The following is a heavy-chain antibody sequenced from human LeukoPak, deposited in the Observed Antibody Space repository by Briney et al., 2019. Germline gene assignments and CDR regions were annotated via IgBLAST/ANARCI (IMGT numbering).Heavy chain of an antibody. CDR3: ARTAKYYYGSETYYFFDY. J-gene: IGHJ4*02. Sequence: PSETLCLTCTVSGGSISRYYWSWIRQPPGKGLEWIGYISYTGSTTYNSSLKSRVTISLDTSQNQFSLKLTSVTPADTAVYYCARTAKYYYGSETYYFFDYWGQGTLVTVSS. D-gene: IGHD3-10*01. V-gene: IGHV4-59*01. CDR2: ISYTGST. CDR1: GGSISRYY.